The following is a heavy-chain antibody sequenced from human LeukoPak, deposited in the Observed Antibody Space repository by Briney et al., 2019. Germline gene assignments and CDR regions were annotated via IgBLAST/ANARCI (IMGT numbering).Heavy chain of an antibody. J-gene: IGHJ4*02. CDR1: GYTFTTYY. CDR3: ARSAESSSWVEFDY. Sequence: GASVKVSCKASGYTFTTYYMHWVRQAPGQGLEWMGIINPSGGTTFYAQQFQGRVTMTRDMYTSTVHMELSSLRSEATAVYYCARSAESSSWVEFDYWGQGTLVTVSS. CDR2: INPSGGTT. V-gene: IGHV1-46*01. D-gene: IGHD6-13*01.